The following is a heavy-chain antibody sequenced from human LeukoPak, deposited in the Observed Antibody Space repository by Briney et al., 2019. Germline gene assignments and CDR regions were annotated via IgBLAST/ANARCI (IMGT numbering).Heavy chain of an antibody. V-gene: IGHV1-46*01. CDR3: ARTAARRFDY. J-gene: IGHJ4*02. D-gene: IGHD6-6*01. Sequence: ASVKVSCKASGYTFPSYFMHWVRQAPGQGLEWMGIINPTGGSTTYAQKFQGRVTMTRDASTSTVYMELSSLRSDDTAVYYCARTAARRFDYWGQGTLVAVSS. CDR1: GYTFPSYF. CDR2: INPTGGST.